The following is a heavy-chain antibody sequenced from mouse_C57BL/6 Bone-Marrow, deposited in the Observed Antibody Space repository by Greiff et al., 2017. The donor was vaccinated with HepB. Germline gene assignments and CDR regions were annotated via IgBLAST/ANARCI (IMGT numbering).Heavy chain of an antibody. CDR1: GFTFSSYG. J-gene: IGHJ1*03. V-gene: IGHV5-6*01. Sequence: EVNVVESGGDLVKPGGSLKLSCAASGFTFSSYGMSWVRQTPDKRLEWVATISSGGSYTYYPDSVKGRFTISRDNAKNTLYLQMSSLKSEDTAMYYCASNYRYFDVWGTGTTVTVSS. CDR2: ISSGGSYT. CDR3: ASNYRYFDV.